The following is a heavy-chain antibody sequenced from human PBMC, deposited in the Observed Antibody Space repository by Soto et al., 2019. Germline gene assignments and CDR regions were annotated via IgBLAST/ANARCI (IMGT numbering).Heavy chain of an antibody. CDR3: SRRSSSSLGSLFDP. Sequence: LSRTCTVSGGSISSSTYYWDWIRQPPGKGRKRIRGMYYTGNKNYNPSLDRRITMSVNTSNKQFTLKLSSVTPTDTAVYYCSRRSSSSLGSLFDPWGRGILVTVSS. J-gene: IGHJ5*02. D-gene: IGHD6-6*01. CDR2: MYYTGNK. V-gene: IGHV4-39*01. CDR1: GGSISSSTYY.